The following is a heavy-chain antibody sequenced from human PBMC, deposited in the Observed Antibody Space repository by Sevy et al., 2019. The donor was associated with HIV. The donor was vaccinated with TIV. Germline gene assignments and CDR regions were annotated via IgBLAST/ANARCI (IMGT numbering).Heavy chain of an antibody. CDR2: ISWDGGST. V-gene: IGHV3-43D*03. Sequence: GGSLRLSCAVSGFTFDDYAMQWVRQAPGKGLEWVSLISWDGGSTYYVDSVKGRFTISRDNSKNSLYLQMNSLRAEDTALYYCAKPYRIAVAGDYYYSGMDVWGQGTTFTVSS. CDR1: GFTFDDYA. J-gene: IGHJ6*02. D-gene: IGHD6-13*01. CDR3: AKPYRIAVAGDYYYSGMDV.